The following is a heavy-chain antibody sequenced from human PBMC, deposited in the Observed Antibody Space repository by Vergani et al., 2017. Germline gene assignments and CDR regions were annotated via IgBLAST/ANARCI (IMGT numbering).Heavy chain of an antibody. CDR1: GFTFSSYG. Sequence: QVQLVESGGGVVQPGRSLRLSCAASGFTFSSYGMHWVRQAPGKGLEWVAVIWYDGSNKYYADSVKGRFTISRDNSKNTLYLQMNSLRAEDTAVYYCARDLLRGNGDYVRDGGMDVWGQGTTVTVSS. J-gene: IGHJ6*02. V-gene: IGHV3-33*01. CDR2: IWYDGSNK. CDR3: ARDLLRGNGDYVRDGGMDV. D-gene: IGHD4-17*01.